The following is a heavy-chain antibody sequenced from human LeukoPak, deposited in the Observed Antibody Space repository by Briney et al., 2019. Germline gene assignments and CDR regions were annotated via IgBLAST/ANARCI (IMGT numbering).Heavy chain of an antibody. D-gene: IGHD3-9*01. J-gene: IGHJ5*02. CDR3: ARGEKLRYFDWLSTTNWFDP. V-gene: IGHV4-34*01. Sequence: SETLSLTCAVYGGSFSGYYWSWIRQPPGKGLEWIGEINHSGSTNYNPSLESRVTISVDTSKNQFSLKLSSVTAADTAVYYCARGEKLRYFDWLSTTNWFDPWGQGTLVTVSS. CDR1: GGSFSGYY. CDR2: INHSGST.